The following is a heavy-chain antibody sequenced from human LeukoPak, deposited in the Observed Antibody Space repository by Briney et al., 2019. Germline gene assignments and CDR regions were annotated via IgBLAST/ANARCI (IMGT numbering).Heavy chain of an antibody. D-gene: IGHD3-9*01. J-gene: IGHJ6*03. Sequence: GGSLRLSCAASGFTFSSYGMSWVRQAPGKGLEWVSAISGSGGSTYYADSVKGRFTISRDNSKNTLYLQMNSLRAEDTAVYYCAKDKPRGLRYFDWPPRKYYYYMDVWGKGTTVTISS. CDR2: ISGSGGST. CDR1: GFTFSSYG. CDR3: AKDKPRGLRYFDWPPRKYYYYMDV. V-gene: IGHV3-23*01.